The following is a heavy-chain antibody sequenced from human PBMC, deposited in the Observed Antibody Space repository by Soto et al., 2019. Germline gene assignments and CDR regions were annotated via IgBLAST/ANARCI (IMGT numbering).Heavy chain of an antibody. CDR1: GGTFSSYA. CDR3: ARDRGPSSGYYPYWFDP. CDR2: SIPIFGTA. Sequence: QVQLVQSGAEVKKPGSSVKVSCKASGGTFSSYAISWVRQAPGQGLEWMGESIPIFGTANYAQKFQGRVTITADESTSTGDMELRSLISEDTAVYYCARDRGPSSGYYPYWFDPWGQGTLVTVSS. V-gene: IGHV1-69*12. D-gene: IGHD3-22*01. J-gene: IGHJ5*02.